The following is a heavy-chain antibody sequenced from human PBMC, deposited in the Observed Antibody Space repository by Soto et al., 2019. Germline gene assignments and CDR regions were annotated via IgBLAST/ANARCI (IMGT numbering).Heavy chain of an antibody. V-gene: IGHV4-34*01. Sequence: QVQLQQWGAGLLKPSETLSLTCAVYGGSFSGYYWSWIRQPPGKGLEWIGEINHSGSTNYNPSLKSRVTISVDTSKNRFSLKLSSVTAADTAVYYCARGLAFRVGATTWGFDYWGQGTLVTVSS. CDR1: GGSFSGYY. J-gene: IGHJ4*02. D-gene: IGHD1-26*01. CDR2: INHSGST. CDR3: ARGLAFRVGATTWGFDY.